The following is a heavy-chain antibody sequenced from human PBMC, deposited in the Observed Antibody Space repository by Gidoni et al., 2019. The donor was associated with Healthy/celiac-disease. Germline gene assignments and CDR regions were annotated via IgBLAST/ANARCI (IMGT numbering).Heavy chain of an antibody. V-gene: IGHV3-15*01. CDR2: IKRKTDGGTT. Sequence: EVQLVASWGGFVKPGGSLRLSCAASGLTLSHACLSWGRQAPGKGLEGVGRIKRKTDGGTTDYAAPVKGRFTIARDESKNTLYLQMNSLKTEDTAVYYCTTFVVVTAPPSSDAFDIWGQGTMVTVSS. CDR1: GLTLSHAC. CDR3: TTFVVVTAPPSSDAFDI. D-gene: IGHD2-21*02. J-gene: IGHJ3*02.